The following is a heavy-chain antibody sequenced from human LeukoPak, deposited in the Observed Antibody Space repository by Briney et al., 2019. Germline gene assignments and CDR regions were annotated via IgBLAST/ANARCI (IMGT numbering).Heavy chain of an antibody. D-gene: IGHD2-15*01. CDR1: GFTFTDFY. J-gene: IGHJ1*01. CDR2: VYYGGDT. CDR3: ASPGYCSGSICYSGYFQH. V-gene: IGHV3-53*01. Sequence: GVSLRLSCAASGFTFTDFYMSWVRQAPGKGLEWVSVVYYGGDTYYADSVKGRFTISRDNSKNTLYLQMNSLRAEDTAVYYCASPGYCSGSICYSGYFQHWGQGTLVTVSS.